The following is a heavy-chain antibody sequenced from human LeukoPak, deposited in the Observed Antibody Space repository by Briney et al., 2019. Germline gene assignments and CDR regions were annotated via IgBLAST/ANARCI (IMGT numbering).Heavy chain of an antibody. CDR2: ISYDGSNK. D-gene: IGHD3-10*01. V-gene: IGHV3-30*04. Sequence: PGGSLRLSCAASGFTFSSYAMHWVRQAPGKGLEWVAVISYDGSNKYYADSVKGRFTISRDNSKNTLYLQMNSLRAEDTAVYYCARDFRRGYYGSGRLTLYFDYWGQGTLVTVSS. CDR1: GFTFSSYA. CDR3: ARDFRRGYYGSGRLTLYFDY. J-gene: IGHJ4*02.